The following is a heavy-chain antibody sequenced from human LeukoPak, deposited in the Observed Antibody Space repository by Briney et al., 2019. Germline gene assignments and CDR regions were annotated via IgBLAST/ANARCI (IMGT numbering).Heavy chain of an antibody. Sequence: GGSLRLSCAASGFAFSSYAMSWVRQAPGKGLEWVLAISGSGGSTYYADSVKGRFTISRDNSKNTLYLQMNSLRAEDTAVYYCAKDNLRAVAGLLDYWGQGTLVTVSS. CDR2: ISGSGGST. V-gene: IGHV3-23*01. D-gene: IGHD6-19*01. J-gene: IGHJ4*02. CDR3: AKDNLRAVAGLLDY. CDR1: GFAFSSYA.